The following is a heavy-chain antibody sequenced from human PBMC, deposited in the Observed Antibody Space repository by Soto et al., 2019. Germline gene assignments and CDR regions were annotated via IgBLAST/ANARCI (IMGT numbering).Heavy chain of an antibody. D-gene: IGHD3-22*01. CDR2: IWYDGSNK. Sequence: TGGSLRLSCAASGFTFSSYGMHWVRQAPGKGLEWVAVIWYDGSNKYYADSVKGRFTISRDNSKNTLYLQMNSLRAEDTAVYYCARRTYYYDSSGPGPIDYWGQGTLVTVSS. J-gene: IGHJ4*02. CDR3: ARRTYYYDSSGPGPIDY. V-gene: IGHV3-33*01. CDR1: GFTFSSYG.